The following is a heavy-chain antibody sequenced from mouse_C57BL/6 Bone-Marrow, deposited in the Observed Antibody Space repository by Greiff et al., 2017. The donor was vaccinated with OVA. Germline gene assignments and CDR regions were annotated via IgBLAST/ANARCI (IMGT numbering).Heavy chain of an antibody. Sequence: QVQLKQPGAELVKPGASVKMSCKASGYTFTSYWITWVKQRPGQGLEWIGDIYPGSGSTNYNEKFKSKATLTVDTSSSTAYMQLSSLTSEDSAVYYCARGGNYSNYDFAYWGQGTLVTVSA. CDR1: GYTFTSYW. CDR2: IYPGSGST. J-gene: IGHJ3*01. D-gene: IGHD2-5*01. CDR3: ARGGNYSNYDFAY. V-gene: IGHV1-55*01.